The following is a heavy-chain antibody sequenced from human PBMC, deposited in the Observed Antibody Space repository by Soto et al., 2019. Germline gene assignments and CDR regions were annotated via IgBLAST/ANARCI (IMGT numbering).Heavy chain of an antibody. CDR2: IIPIFGTA. Sequence: ASVKVSCKASGGTFSSYAISWVRQAPGQGLEWMGGIIPIFGTANYAQKFQGRVTITADESTSTAYMELSSLRSEDTAVYYCARTMVTYVSGAPYYYYGMDVWGQGTTVTVSS. J-gene: IGHJ6*02. CDR1: GGTFSSYA. V-gene: IGHV1-69*13. CDR3: ARTMVTYVSGAPYYYYGMDV. D-gene: IGHD3-10*01.